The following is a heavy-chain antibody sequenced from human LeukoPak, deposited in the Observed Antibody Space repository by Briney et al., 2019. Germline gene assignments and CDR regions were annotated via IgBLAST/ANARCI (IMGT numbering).Heavy chain of an antibody. D-gene: IGHD3-16*02. CDR3: ARDPYHFIVYFDY. CDR1: GGSISSYY. V-gene: IGHV4-4*07. CDR2: IYTSGST. J-gene: IGHJ4*02. Sequence: SETLSLTCTVSGGSISSYYWSWIRQPAGKGLEWIGRIYTSGSTYYNPPLKSRVTISVDTSKNQFSLKLSSVTAADTAVYYCARDPYHFIVYFDYWGQGTLVTVSS.